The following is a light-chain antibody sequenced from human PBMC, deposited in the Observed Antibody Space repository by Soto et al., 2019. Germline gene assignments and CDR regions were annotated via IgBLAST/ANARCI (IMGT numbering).Light chain of an antibody. CDR1: QSVSNY. CDR2: DAS. V-gene: IGKV3-11*01. Sequence: EIVLTQSPATLSLSPGAGATFSCRASQSVSNYLVWYQQRPGQAPRLLIYDASNRAPGIPARFSGSGSGTDFTLTITSLEPEDFAVYYCQQRSNWPLTFGGGTKVDIK. CDR3: QQRSNWPLT. J-gene: IGKJ4*01.